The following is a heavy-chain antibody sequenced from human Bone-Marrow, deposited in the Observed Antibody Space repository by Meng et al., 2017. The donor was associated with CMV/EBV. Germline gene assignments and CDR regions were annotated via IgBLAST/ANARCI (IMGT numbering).Heavy chain of an antibody. CDR2: INPKSGRT. D-gene: IGHD2-2*02. J-gene: IGHJ5*02. CDR1: GYTFVDYH. Sequence: ASVKVSCKASGYTFVDYHLHWVRHAPGQGLEWMGWINPKSGRTSYAQNFQGRVTMTRDTSTSTAYMELSSLRSDDTAVYYCARGYCSSTSCYSPWFDPWGQGPLVTFYS. V-gene: IGHV1-2*02. CDR3: ARGYCSSTSCYSPWFDP.